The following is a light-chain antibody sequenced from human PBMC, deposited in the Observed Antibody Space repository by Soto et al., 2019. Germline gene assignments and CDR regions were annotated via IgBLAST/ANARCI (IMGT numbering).Light chain of an antibody. CDR1: SSNIGEGDD. J-gene: IGLJ2*01. Sequence: QAVVTQPPSVSGAPGQRVPISCTGISSNIGEGDDVHLYQQLPGTAPKVLIYDNNNRPSGVPDRFSGSKSGTSTSLAITGLQAEDEADYYCHSYDVSRSGPVFGGGTKLTVL. V-gene: IGLV1-40*01. CDR2: DNN. CDR3: HSYDVSRSGPV.